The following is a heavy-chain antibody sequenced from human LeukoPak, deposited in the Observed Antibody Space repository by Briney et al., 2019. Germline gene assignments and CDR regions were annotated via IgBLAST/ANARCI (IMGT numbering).Heavy chain of an antibody. Sequence: GGSLRLSCAASGFTVSSNYMSWVRQAPGKGLEWVSVIYSGGSTYYADPVKGRFTISRDNSKNTLYLQMNSLRAEDTAVYYCARGEWELHYFDYWGQGTLVTVSS. D-gene: IGHD1-26*01. CDR2: IYSGGST. V-gene: IGHV3-53*01. CDR3: ARGEWELHYFDY. CDR1: GFTVSSNY. J-gene: IGHJ4*02.